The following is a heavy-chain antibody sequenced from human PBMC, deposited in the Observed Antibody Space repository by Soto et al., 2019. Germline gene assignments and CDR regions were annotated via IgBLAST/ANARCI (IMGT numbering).Heavy chain of an antibody. V-gene: IGHV2-5*02. CDR2: IYWDDDK. J-gene: IGHJ4*02. Sequence: SGPTLVNPTQTLTLTCTFSGFSLSTSGVGVGWIRQPPGKALEWLALIYWDDDKRYSPSLKSRLTITKDTSKNQVVLTMTNMEPVDTATYYCAHRQGSYCGGDCYGGYYFDYWGQGTLVTVSS. D-gene: IGHD2-21*02. CDR1: GFSLSTSGVG. CDR3: AHRQGSYCGGDCYGGYYFDY.